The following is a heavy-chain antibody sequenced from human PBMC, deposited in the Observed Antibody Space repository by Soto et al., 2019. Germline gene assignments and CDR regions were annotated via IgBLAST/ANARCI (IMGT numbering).Heavy chain of an antibody. J-gene: IGHJ5*02. CDR3: ARDLRPYYYGSGSPT. D-gene: IGHD3-10*01. Sequence: QVQLVQSGAEVKKPGASVKVSCKASGYTFTSYGISWVRQAPGQGLEWMGWISAYNGNTNYAQKLQGRVTMTTDTSTSTAFMELRSLRSDDTAVYYCARDLRPYYYGSGSPTWGQGTLVTVSS. CDR2: ISAYNGNT. V-gene: IGHV1-18*01. CDR1: GYTFTSYG.